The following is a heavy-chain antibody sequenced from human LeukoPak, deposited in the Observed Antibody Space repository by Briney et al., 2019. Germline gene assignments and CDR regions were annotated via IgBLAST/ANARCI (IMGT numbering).Heavy chain of an antibody. J-gene: IGHJ4*02. CDR3: ANLRLEG. CDR1: VFPFSTYW. V-gene: IGHV3-7*01. Sequence: SGGSVTLSCAASVFPFSTYWIAWVRHAPWKGLEWVVNIKQDGSEKYYVDSVKGRFTISRDNAKNSLYLQMNSLRAEDTAVYYCANLRLEGWGQGTLVTVSS. CDR2: IKQDGSEK. D-gene: IGHD3-16*01.